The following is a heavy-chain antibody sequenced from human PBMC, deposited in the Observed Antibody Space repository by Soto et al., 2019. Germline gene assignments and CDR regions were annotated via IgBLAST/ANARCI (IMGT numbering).Heavy chain of an antibody. CDR2: INAGGGDT. CDR3: ARGRVVRGVTTEVPPDF. CDR1: GYTFTTYA. D-gene: IGHD3-10*01. V-gene: IGHV1-3*01. Sequence: RASVKVSCKTSGYTFTTYAMHWVRQAPGQRLEWMGWINAGGGDTKYSQRFQGRVTISRDTSASTVYMELSSLTPEDTAVYYCARGRVVRGVTTEVPPDFWGQGTRVTVSS. J-gene: IGHJ4*02.